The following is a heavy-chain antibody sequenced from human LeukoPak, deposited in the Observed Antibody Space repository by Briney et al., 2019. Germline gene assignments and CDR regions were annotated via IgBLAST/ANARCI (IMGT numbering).Heavy chain of an antibody. CDR3: ARDLGLQANYFDY. CDR1: GFTVSSNY. Sequence: GGSLRLSCAASGFTVSSNYMSWVRQAPGKGLEWVSVVYGGDTTYYADSVKGRFTVSRDNSKNTLYLQMNSLRAEDTAVYYCARDLGLQANYFDYWGQGTLVTVSS. J-gene: IGHJ4*02. CDR2: VYGGDTT. V-gene: IGHV3-66*01. D-gene: IGHD4-11*01.